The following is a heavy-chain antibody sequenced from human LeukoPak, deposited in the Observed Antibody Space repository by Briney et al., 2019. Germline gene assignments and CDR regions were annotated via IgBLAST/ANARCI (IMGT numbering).Heavy chain of an antibody. V-gene: IGHV3-74*01. D-gene: IGHD2-2*01. CDR3: ARERPVPDFYYGMDV. J-gene: IGHJ6*02. Sequence: PGGSLRLSCAASGFTFSTYWMHWVRQVPGKGLVWVARINGDGTSTRYADSVKGRFTISRDNAKNTLYLQMNSLRAEDTAVYYCARERPVPDFYYGMDVWGQGTTVTVSS. CDR2: INGDGTST. CDR1: GFTFSTYW.